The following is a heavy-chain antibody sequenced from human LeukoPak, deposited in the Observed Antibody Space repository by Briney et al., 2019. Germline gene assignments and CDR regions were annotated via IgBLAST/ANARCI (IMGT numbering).Heavy chain of an antibody. J-gene: IGHJ4*02. Sequence: GGSLRLSCAASGFTFSSYWMSWVRQAPGKGLEWVANIKQDGSEKYYVGSVKGRFTISRDNAKNSLYLQMNSLRAEDTAVYYCARSARIAAAGFDYWGQGTLVTVSS. CDR2: IKQDGSEK. V-gene: IGHV3-7*01. CDR3: ARSARIAAAGFDY. D-gene: IGHD6-13*01. CDR1: GFTFSSYW.